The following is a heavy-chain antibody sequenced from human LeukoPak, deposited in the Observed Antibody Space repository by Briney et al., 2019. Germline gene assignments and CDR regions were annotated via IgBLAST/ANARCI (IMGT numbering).Heavy chain of an antibody. CDR3: ARVPRRGERFDP. Sequence: GASVRVSCKASGYTFTSYGISWVRQAPGQGLEWMGWISVYNGNTNYTQKFQGRVTMTTDTSTTTAYMELRSLRSDDTAVYYCARVPRRGERFDPWGQGTLVTVSS. D-gene: IGHD3-10*01. CDR2: ISVYNGNT. J-gene: IGHJ5*02. V-gene: IGHV1-18*01. CDR1: GYTFTSYG.